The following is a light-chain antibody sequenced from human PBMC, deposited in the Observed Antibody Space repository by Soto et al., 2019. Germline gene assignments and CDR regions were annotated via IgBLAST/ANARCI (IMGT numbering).Light chain of an antibody. V-gene: IGKV1-9*01. CDR3: QHPKWA. Sequence: QLTQSPSSLSASVGDRVTITCRASQDISRYLAWYQQRAGKAPKLLIYGASTLQSGVPSRFSGSGSGTEFTLTISSLQPEDSGTYYCQHPKWAFGQGTTVEI. CDR1: QDISRY. J-gene: IGKJ1*01. CDR2: GAS.